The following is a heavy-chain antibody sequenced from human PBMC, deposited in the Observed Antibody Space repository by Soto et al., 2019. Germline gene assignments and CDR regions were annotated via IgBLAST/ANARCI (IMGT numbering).Heavy chain of an antibody. CDR1: VDSVSSNSAA. CDR3: ARDRTPGGYYYYYGMDV. CDR2: TYYRSKWYN. J-gene: IGHJ6*02. Sequence: PSQTLSLTCAISVDSVSSNSAAWNWIRQSPSRGLEWLGRTYYRSKWYNDYAVSVKSRITINPDTSKNQFSLQLNSVTPEDTAVYYCARDRTPGGYYYYYGMDVWGQGTTVTVSS. D-gene: IGHD2-15*01. V-gene: IGHV6-1*01.